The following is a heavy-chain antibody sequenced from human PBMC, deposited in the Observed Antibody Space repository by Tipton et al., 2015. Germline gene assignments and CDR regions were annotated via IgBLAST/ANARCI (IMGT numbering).Heavy chain of an antibody. J-gene: IGHJ5*02. Sequence: SLRLSCAASGFTFSDYYMSWIRQAPGKGLEWVSTLSPDESTTYADSVKGRFTISRDNSKNTLDLQMNRLRVEDTAVYYCLSRFSRSSFAAWGQEPLAPFSS. D-gene: IGHD2-2*01. CDR1: GFTFSDYY. CDR3: LSRFSRSSFAA. V-gene: IGHV3-53*01. CDR2: LSPDEST.